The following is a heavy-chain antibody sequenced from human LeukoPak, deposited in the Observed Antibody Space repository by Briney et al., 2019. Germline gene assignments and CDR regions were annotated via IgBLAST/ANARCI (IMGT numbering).Heavy chain of an antibody. J-gene: IGHJ4*02. CDR2: TSWDDDK. CDR3: ARREVKLDYSDF. V-gene: IGHV2-5*02. CDR1: GFSLSTSGVG. Sequence: SGPTLVNPTQTLTLTCTFSGFSLSTSGVGVGWIRQPPGKALERLALTSWDDDKRYSPYLKSRLTITKDTSKNQVVLIMTNMDPMDTATYYCARREVKLDYSDFWGQGTLVTVSS. D-gene: IGHD1-1*01.